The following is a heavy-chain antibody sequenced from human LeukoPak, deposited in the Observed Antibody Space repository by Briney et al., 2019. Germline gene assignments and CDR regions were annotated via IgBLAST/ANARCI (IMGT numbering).Heavy chain of an antibody. CDR2: ISYDGNNK. J-gene: IGHJ3*02. D-gene: IGHD5-18*01. CDR1: GFTFSNYA. V-gene: IGHV3-30-3*01. CDR3: ARGPKGGFSYGWGAFDI. Sequence: GRSLRLSCAASGFTFSNYAMHWVRQAPGKGLEWVAVISYDGNNKYYADSVKGRFIISRDNSKNTLYLQMNSLRPEDTTVYYCARGPKGGFSYGWGAFDIWGQGTMVTVSS.